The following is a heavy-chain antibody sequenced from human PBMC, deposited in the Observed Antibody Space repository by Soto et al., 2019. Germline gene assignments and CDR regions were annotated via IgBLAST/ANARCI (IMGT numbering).Heavy chain of an antibody. CDR3: ARDWGMVRGVTPNWFDP. V-gene: IGHV1-18*01. J-gene: IGHJ5*02. D-gene: IGHD3-10*01. Sequence: ASVKVSCKASGYTFTSYGISWVRQAPGQGLEWMGWISAYNGNTNYAQKLQGRVTMTTDTSTSTAYMELRSLRSDDTAVYYCARDWGMVRGVTPNWFDPWGQGTLVTVSS. CDR1: GYTFTSYG. CDR2: ISAYNGNT.